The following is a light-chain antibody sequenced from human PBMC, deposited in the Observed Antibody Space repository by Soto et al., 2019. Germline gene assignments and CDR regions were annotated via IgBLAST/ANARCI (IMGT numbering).Light chain of an antibody. CDR2: GAS. CDR3: HQYCSSPRT. Sequence: EIVLTQSPGTLSLSPGERATLSCRASQSVSSSYLAWYQQKPGQAPRLLIYGASSRATGIPDRFSGGGSGTAFTLTISRLEPEDFAVYYWHQYCSSPRTFGQGTKVEIK. J-gene: IGKJ1*01. V-gene: IGKV3-20*01. CDR1: QSVSSSY.